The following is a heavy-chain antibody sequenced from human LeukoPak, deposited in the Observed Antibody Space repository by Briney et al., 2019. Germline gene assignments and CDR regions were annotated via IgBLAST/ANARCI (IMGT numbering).Heavy chain of an antibody. CDR1: GGSISSSSYY. CDR2: IYYSGST. CDR3: ARHNYCSSTSCYTGWFDP. V-gene: IGHV4-39*01. Sequence: SETLSLTCTVSGGSISSSSYYWGWIRQPPGKGLEWIGSIYYSGSTYYNPSLKSRVTISVDTSKNQFSLKLSSVTAADTAVYYCARHNYCSSTSCYTGWFDPWGQGTLVTVSS. D-gene: IGHD2-2*02. J-gene: IGHJ5*02.